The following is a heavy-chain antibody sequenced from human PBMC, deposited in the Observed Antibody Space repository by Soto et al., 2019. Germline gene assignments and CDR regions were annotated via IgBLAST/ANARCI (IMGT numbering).Heavy chain of an antibody. Sequence: PSETLSLTCTVSGGSISRFDWTWIRQPPGTGLEWIGYIDNSGTTDYNPSLKSRVTISVDTSKNQFSLNLSSVTAADTAVYYCARDLYVPGAIRGFYNYYGMDVWGQGTTVTTSS. J-gene: IGHJ6*02. CDR1: GGSISRFD. D-gene: IGHD2-2*02. CDR3: ARDLYVPGAIRGFYNYYGMDV. V-gene: IGHV4-59*01. CDR2: IDNSGTT.